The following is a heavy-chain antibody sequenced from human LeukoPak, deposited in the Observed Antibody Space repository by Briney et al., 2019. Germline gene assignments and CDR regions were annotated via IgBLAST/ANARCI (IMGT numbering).Heavy chain of an antibody. CDR1: GFTFSSYS. J-gene: IGHJ4*02. V-gene: IGHV3-21*01. CDR2: ISSSSSYI. Sequence: GGSLRLSCAASGFTFSSYSMNWVRQAPGKGLEWVSSISSSSSYIYYADSVKGRFTISRDNAKNSLYLQMNSLRAEDTAVYYCARTAVEMATIYYFDYWGRGTLVTVSS. D-gene: IGHD5-24*01. CDR3: ARTAVEMATIYYFDY.